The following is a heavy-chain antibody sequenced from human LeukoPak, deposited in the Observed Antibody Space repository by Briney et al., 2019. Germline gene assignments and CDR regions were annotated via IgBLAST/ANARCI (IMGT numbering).Heavy chain of an antibody. J-gene: IGHJ4*02. CDR1: GFTFSSYG. V-gene: IGHV3-33*06. CDR2: IWYDGSNK. D-gene: IGHD4-11*01. CDR3: AKDRLYRNYLYYFDY. Sequence: GGSLRLSCAASGFTFSSYGMHWVRQAPGKGLEWVAVIWYDGSNKYYADSVKGRFTISRDNSKNTLYLQMNSLRAEDTAVYYCAKDRLYRNYLYYFDYWGQGTLVTVSS.